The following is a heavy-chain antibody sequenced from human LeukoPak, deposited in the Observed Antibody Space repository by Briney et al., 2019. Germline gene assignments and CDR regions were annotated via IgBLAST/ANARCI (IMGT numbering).Heavy chain of an antibody. J-gene: IGHJ3*02. CDR1: GYTLTELS. V-gene: IGHV1-24*01. CDR2: FDPEDGET. D-gene: IGHD3-10*01. CDR3: ATTSAFYYGSGSLGAFDI. Sequence: ASVKVSCKVSGYTLTELSMHWVRQAPGKGLEWMGGFDPEDGETIYAQKFQGRVTMTEDTSTDTAYMELSSLRSEDTAVYCCATTSAFYYGSGSLGAFDIWGQGTMVTVSS.